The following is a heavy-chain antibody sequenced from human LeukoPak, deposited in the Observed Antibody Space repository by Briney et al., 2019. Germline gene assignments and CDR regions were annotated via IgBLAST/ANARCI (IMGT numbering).Heavy chain of an antibody. CDR1: GGSISSGGYY. CDR3: ARVGYGGNLRPYYFDY. CDR2: IYYSGST. Sequence: KSSQTLSLTCTVSGGSISSGGYYWSWIRQHPGKGLEWIGYIYYSGSTYYNPSLKSRVTISVDTPKNQFSLKLSSVTAADTAVYYCARVGYGGNLRPYYFDYWGQGTLVTVSS. J-gene: IGHJ4*02. D-gene: IGHD4-23*01. V-gene: IGHV4-31*03.